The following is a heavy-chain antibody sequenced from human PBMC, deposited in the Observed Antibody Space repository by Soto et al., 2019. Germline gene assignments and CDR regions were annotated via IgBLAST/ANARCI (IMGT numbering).Heavy chain of an antibody. D-gene: IGHD6-19*01. Sequence: SQTLSLTCAISGDSVSSNTAAWNWIRSSPSRGLEWLGRTYYRSNWRHDYAVSVKSRITVNPDTSKNHFSLQLNSVTPDDTAVYYCARGVAGHGFDLWGQGTLVTVSS. CDR3: ARGVAGHGFDL. V-gene: IGHV6-1*01. CDR2: TYYRSNWRH. J-gene: IGHJ4*02. CDR1: GDSVSSNTAA.